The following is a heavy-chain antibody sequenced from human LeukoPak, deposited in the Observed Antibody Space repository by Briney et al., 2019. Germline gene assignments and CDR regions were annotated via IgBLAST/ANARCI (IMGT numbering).Heavy chain of an antibody. V-gene: IGHV3-23*01. D-gene: IGHD6-25*01. CDR3: AREDIAAVLD. CDR1: GFTFSSYA. J-gene: IGHJ4*02. Sequence: AGGSLRLSCAASGFTFSSYAMSWVRQAPGKGLEWVSGISNSGGSTYYADSVKGRFTISRDNSKNMLYLQMNSLRAEDTAVYYCAREDIAAVLDWGQGTLVTVSS. CDR2: ISNSGGST.